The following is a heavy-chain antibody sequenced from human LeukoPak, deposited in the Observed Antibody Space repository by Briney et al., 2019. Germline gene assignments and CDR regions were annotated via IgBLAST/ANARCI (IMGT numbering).Heavy chain of an antibody. CDR1: GFTFSSYG. V-gene: IGHV3-30*18. CDR3: AKDYDFWSGLDY. D-gene: IGHD3-3*01. CDR2: ISNDGRDK. J-gene: IGHJ4*02. Sequence: GRSLRLSCAASGFTFSSYGMHWVRQAPGKGLEWVAVISNDGRDKYYADSVKGRFTISRDNSKSTLYLQMNSLRAEDTALYYCAKDYDFWSGLDYWGQGTLVTVSS.